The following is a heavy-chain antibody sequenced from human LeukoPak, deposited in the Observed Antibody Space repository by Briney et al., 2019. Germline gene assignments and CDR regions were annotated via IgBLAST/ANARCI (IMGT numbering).Heavy chain of an antibody. V-gene: IGHV1-18*01. CDR3: ARTPHYYGSESSQRNSYYYYMDV. D-gene: IGHD3-10*01. CDR1: GYAFSRIT. J-gene: IGHJ6*03. Sequence: ASVKVSCKASGYAFSRITISWVRQAPGQGLEWMGWISAFNGKSNYSHKFQGRVTMTTDTSTSTAYMELRSLRSDDTAVYYCARTPHYYGSESSQRNSYYYYMDVWGKGTTVTVSS. CDR2: ISAFNGKS.